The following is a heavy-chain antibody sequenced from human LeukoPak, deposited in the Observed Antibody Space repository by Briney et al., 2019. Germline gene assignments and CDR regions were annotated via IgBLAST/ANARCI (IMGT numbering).Heavy chain of an antibody. J-gene: IGHJ4*02. V-gene: IGHV4-39*07. D-gene: IGHD6-13*01. CDR3: VRDEAIAAAGSFGR. Sequence: SETLSLTCTVSGGSISSSNYYWGWIRQPPGKGLQWIGNFYYSGSTYYNPSLKSRVTISVDRSKNQFSLKLSSVTAADTAVFYCVRDEAIAAAGSFGRWGQGTLVTVSS. CDR2: FYYSGST. CDR1: GGSISSSNYY.